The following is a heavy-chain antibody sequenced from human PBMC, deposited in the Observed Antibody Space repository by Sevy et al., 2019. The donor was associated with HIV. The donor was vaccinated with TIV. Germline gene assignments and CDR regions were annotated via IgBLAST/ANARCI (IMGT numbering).Heavy chain of an antibody. Sequence: QSQTLSLTCAISGDSVSSNTAAWNWIRQSPSRGLEWLGRTYYRSKWYNEYADSVISRITFNADTSKNHFSLQLSSVTPEDTALYYCARAGFAVAGPFDYWGQGTQVTVSS. V-gene: IGHV6-1*01. CDR2: TYYRSKWYN. CDR3: ARAGFAVAGPFDY. D-gene: IGHD6-19*01. J-gene: IGHJ4*02. CDR1: GDSVSSNTAA.